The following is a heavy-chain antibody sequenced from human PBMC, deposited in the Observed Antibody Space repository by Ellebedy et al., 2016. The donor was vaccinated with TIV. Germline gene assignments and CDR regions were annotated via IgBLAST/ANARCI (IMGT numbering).Heavy chain of an antibody. D-gene: IGHD3-10*01. J-gene: IGHJ5*02. Sequence: ASVKVSXXASGYTFSSHYVYWVRQAPGQGLEWMGVFNPSDGSATYAQKFQGRVTMTRDTSTSTVYMELNSLRSEDTAVYYCARDYPISVRGVLPGGWFDPWGQGTLVTVSS. CDR2: FNPSDGSA. CDR3: ARDYPISVRGVLPGGWFDP. CDR1: GYTFSSHY. V-gene: IGHV1-46*01.